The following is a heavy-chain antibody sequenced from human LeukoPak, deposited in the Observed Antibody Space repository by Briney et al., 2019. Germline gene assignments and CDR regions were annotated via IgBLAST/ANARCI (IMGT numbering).Heavy chain of an antibody. CDR1: GGSISIYY. D-gene: IGHD3-10*01. CDR2: IFTSGIT. J-gene: IGHJ6*03. V-gene: IGHV4-4*07. Sequence: SETLSLTCTVSGGSISIYYWNWIRQPAGKRLEWIGRIFTSGITNYNPSLKSRVTMSVDTSKNQFSLNLSSVTAADTAVYYCARESSGSYYNPQGYMDVWGKGTTVTVSS. CDR3: ARESSGSYYNPQGYMDV.